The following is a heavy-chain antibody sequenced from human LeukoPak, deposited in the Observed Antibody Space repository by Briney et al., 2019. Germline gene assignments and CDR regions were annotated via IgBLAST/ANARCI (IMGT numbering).Heavy chain of an antibody. Sequence: GGSLILSCAASGFTYTDYYMNWIRQAPGKGLEWVSYISSSSSTIYYADSVKGRFTISRDNTKNSLYLQMNSLRDEDTAVYYCAREGGYGDYYFDYWGQGTLVTVSS. V-gene: IGHV3-11*04. D-gene: IGHD4-17*01. J-gene: IGHJ4*02. CDR2: ISSSSSTI. CDR1: GFTYTDYY. CDR3: AREGGYGDYYFDY.